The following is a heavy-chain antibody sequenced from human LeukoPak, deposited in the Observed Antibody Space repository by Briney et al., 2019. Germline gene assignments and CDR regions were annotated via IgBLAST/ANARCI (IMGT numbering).Heavy chain of an antibody. CDR3: AKERASMGADAFDI. CDR1: GLIFTNYG. CDR2: IPFDGRIE. Sequence: GGSLRLSCAASGLIFTNYGMHWVRQAPGKGLEWVAIIPFDGRIEYYVDSVKGRFTISRDKSKNTLYLQMNSLRPEDTAVYYCAKERASMGADAFDIWGQGTMVTVSS. J-gene: IGHJ3*02. V-gene: IGHV3-30*18. D-gene: IGHD1-26*01.